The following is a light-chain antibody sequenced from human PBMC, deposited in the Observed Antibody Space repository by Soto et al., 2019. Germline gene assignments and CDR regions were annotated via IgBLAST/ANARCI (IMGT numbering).Light chain of an antibody. Sequence: DIQMTQSPSSLSASVGDRVTITCRASQSISSYLNWYQQKPGKAPKLLIYAASSLQSGVPSRFSGSGSGTDITLTISSLQPEDFATYYCQQSYSTPATFGQGTKLDIK. CDR3: QQSYSTPAT. J-gene: IGKJ2*01. V-gene: IGKV1-39*01. CDR1: QSISSY. CDR2: AAS.